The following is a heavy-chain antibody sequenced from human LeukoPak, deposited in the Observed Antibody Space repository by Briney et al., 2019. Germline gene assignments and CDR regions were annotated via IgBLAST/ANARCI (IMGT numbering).Heavy chain of an antibody. CDR2: IYYSGST. V-gene: IGHV4-59*01. CDR3: ARGGYSYASPFDY. Sequence: SETLSLTCTVSGGSISTYYWSWIRQRPGKGRGWIGYIYYSGSTNYNPSLKSRVTISVDTSKNQFSLRLSSVSAADTAVYFCARGGYSYASPFDYWGQGTLVTVSS. CDR1: GGSISTYY. J-gene: IGHJ4*02. D-gene: IGHD5-18*01.